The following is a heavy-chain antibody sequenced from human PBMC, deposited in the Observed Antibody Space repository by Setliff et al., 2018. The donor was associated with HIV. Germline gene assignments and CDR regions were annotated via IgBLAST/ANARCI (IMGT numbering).Heavy chain of an antibody. CDR1: GHTFTSYY. J-gene: IGHJ6*03. CDR3: AREARYQDRYYYYMDV. D-gene: IGHD1-20*01. V-gene: IGHV1-46*03. CDR2: INPSGGST. Sequence: ASVKVSCKASGHTFTSYYLHWVRQAPGQGLEWMGIINPSGGSTTYAQKFQGRVTMTRDTSASTVYMELSSLRSEDTAVYYCAREARYQDRYYYYMDVWGKGTTVTV.